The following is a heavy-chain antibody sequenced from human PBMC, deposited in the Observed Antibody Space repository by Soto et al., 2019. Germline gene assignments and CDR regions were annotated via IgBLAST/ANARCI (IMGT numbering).Heavy chain of an antibody. D-gene: IGHD3-10*01. Sequence: GESLKISCQGSGYSFTSYWIGWVRQMPGKGLEWMGIIYPGDSDTRYSPSFQGQVTISADKSISTAYLQWSSLKASDTAMYYCARHEDIYGSGSYLNGMDVWGQGTTVTVSS. CDR2: IYPGDSDT. CDR1: GYSFTSYW. J-gene: IGHJ6*02. CDR3: ARHEDIYGSGSYLNGMDV. V-gene: IGHV5-51*01.